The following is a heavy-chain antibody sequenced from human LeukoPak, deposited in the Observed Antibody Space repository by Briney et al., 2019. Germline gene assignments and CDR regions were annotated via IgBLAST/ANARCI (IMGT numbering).Heavy chain of an antibody. J-gene: IGHJ5*02. D-gene: IGHD3-10*01. CDR2: IYYSGST. CDR1: GGSISSSSYY. V-gene: IGHV4-39*07. Sequence: PSETLSLTCTVSGGSISSSSYYWGWIRQPPGKGLEWIGSIYYSGSTYYNPSLKSRVTISVDTSKNQFSLKLSSVTAADTAVYYCARVCSNRLLWFGESSLIPNWFDPWGQGTLVTVSS. CDR3: ARVCSNRLLWFGESSLIPNWFDP.